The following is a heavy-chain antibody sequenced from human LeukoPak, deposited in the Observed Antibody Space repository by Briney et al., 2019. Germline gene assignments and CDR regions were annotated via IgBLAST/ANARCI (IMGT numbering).Heavy chain of an antibody. CDR3: ARASNVLLWFGELWSPGWFDP. Sequence: SETLSLTCAVYGGSFSGYYWSWIRQPPGKGLEWIGEINHSGSTNYNPSLKSRVTISVDTSKNQFSLKLRSVTAADTAVYYCARASNVLLWFGELWSPGWFDPWGQGTLVTVSS. CDR1: GGSFSGYY. J-gene: IGHJ5*02. V-gene: IGHV4-34*01. D-gene: IGHD3-10*01. CDR2: INHSGST.